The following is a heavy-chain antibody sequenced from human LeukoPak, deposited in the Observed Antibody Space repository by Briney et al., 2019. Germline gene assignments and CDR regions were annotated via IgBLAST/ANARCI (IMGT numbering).Heavy chain of an antibody. D-gene: IGHD6-19*01. Sequence: GRSLRLSCAASGFTFDDYAMHWVRQAPGKGLEWVSGISWNSGSIGYADSVKGRFTISRDNAKNSLYLQMNSLRAEDTALYFCAQGAGIEVAGAIDYCGQGTLVTVSS. CDR3: AQGAGIEVAGAIDY. CDR2: ISWNSGSI. V-gene: IGHV3-9*01. J-gene: IGHJ4*02. CDR1: GFTFDDYA.